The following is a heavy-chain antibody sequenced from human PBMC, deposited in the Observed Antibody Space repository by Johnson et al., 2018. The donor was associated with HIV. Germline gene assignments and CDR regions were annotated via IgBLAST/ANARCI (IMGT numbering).Heavy chain of an antibody. CDR1: GFTFSSYP. CDR3: AKDGGYSGYADVFDI. D-gene: IGHD5-12*01. V-gene: IGHV3-30*04. CDR2: MSFDGSNR. Sequence: VQLVESGGGVVRPGESLRLSCAASGFTFSSYPMHWVRQAPGKGLEWVEVMSFDGSNRYYADSVKGRFTISRDNSKNSLYLQMNSLRADDTALYYCAKDGGYSGYADVFDIWGQGTMVTVSS. J-gene: IGHJ3*02.